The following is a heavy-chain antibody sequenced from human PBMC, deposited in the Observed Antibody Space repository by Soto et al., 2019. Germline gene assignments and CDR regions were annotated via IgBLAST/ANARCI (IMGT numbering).Heavy chain of an antibody. CDR2: INAGNGNT. CDR3: ARSIVVVTALDY. V-gene: IGHV1-3*05. Sequence: QVQLVQSGAEEKKPGASVKVSCKASGYTFTSYAMHWVRQAPGQRLEWMGGINAGNGNTKYSQKFHGRVTMTRDTSASTAYMELSSLRSEDTAVYYGARSIVVVTALDYWGGGGLVTVSS. J-gene: IGHJ4*02. D-gene: IGHD2-21*02. CDR1: GYTFTSYA.